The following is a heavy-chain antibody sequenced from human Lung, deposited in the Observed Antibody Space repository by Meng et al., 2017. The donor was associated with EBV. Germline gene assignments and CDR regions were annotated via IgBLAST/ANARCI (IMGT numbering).Heavy chain of an antibody. CDR3: AKEGPAPPDYFDS. V-gene: IGHV3-23*04. Sequence: VHLVGLGGGLVQPGGSLRLSCAASGFTFSYFAMSWIRQAPGKGLEWVSAIGVSGVTYYADAVRGRFTISRDNSKNTVYLQVNSLRAEDTAAYYCAKEGPAPPDYFDSWGQGTLVTVSS. CDR2: IGVSGVT. CDR1: GFTFSYFA. J-gene: IGHJ4*02.